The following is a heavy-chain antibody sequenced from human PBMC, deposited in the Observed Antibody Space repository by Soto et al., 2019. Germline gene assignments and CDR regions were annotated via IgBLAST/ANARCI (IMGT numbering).Heavy chain of an antibody. J-gene: IGHJ6*03. Sequence: SETLSLTCAVXGGSFGGYYWSWIRQPPGKGLEWIGEINHSGSTNYNPSLKSRVTISVDTSKNQFSLKLSSVTAADTAVYYCARGGGGGSPIYYYYMDVWGKGTTVTVSS. CDR3: ARGGGGGSPIYYYYMDV. CDR1: GGSFGGYY. D-gene: IGHD2-15*01. V-gene: IGHV4-34*01. CDR2: INHSGST.